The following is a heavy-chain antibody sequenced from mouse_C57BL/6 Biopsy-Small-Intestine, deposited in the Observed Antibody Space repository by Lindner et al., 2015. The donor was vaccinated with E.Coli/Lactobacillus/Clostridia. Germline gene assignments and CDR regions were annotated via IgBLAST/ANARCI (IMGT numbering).Heavy chain of an antibody. J-gene: IGHJ2*01. CDR1: EYTFNVYF. Sequence: SVKVSCKASEYTFNVYFMHWLRQAPGQGFEWMGRINPHNGGTDYAQKFQGRVTMTRDTSISTAYMELSSLRSDDTAVYYCARSRVAGLTLFDYWGQGT. V-gene: IGHV1S29*02. CDR2: INPHNGGT. D-gene: IGHD1-1*02. CDR3: ARSRVAGLTLFDY.